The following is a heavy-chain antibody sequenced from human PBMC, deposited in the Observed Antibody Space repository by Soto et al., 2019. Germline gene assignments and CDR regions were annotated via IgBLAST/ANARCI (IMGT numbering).Heavy chain of an antibody. CDR3: ARMNYDFWSGYYMFDP. V-gene: IGHV1-18*01. CDR1: GYTFTSYG. J-gene: IGHJ5*02. CDR2: ISAYNGNT. D-gene: IGHD3-3*01. Sequence: ASVKVSCKASGYTFTSYGISWVRQAPGQGLEWMGWISAYNGNTNYAQKLQGRVTMTTDTSTSTAYMELRSLRSDDTAVYYCARMNYDFWSGYYMFDPWGQGTLVNVSS.